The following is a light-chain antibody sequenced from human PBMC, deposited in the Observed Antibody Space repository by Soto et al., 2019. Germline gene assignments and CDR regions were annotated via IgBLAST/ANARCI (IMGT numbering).Light chain of an antibody. CDR3: QQYNNLIT. J-gene: IGKJ5*01. V-gene: IGKV1-33*01. Sequence: IHMTHSPASLSASVLYRVTITFRASQGIRHDLGWFQQQPGKAPKLLIYDASNLQTGVPSRFSGSGSGTDFTFTISSLQPEDIATYYCQQYNNLITFGQGTRLEIK. CDR1: QGIRHD. CDR2: DAS.